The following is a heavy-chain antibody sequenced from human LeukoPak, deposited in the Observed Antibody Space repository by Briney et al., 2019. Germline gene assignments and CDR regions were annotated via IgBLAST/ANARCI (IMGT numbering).Heavy chain of an antibody. V-gene: IGHV3-30*03. CDR1: GFTFSSYG. Sequence: GRSLRLSCAASGFTFSSYGMHWVRQAPGKGLEWVAVISYDGSNKYYADSVKGRFTISRDNSKNTLYLQMNSLRAEDTAVYYCARKGQQLVNYGMDVWGQGTTVTVS. J-gene: IGHJ6*02. CDR2: ISYDGSNK. D-gene: IGHD6-13*01. CDR3: ARKGQQLVNYGMDV.